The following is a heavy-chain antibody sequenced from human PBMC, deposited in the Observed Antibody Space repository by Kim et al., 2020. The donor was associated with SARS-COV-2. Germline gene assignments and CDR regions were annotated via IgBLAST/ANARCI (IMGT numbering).Heavy chain of an antibody. D-gene: IGHD3-3*02. V-gene: IGHV4-59*13. CDR3: ARAPPHFCGDALDI. CDR1: GGSISSYY. Sequence: SETLSLTCTVSGGSISSYYWSWIRQPPGKGLEWIGYIYYSGSTNYNPSLKSRVTISVDTSKNQFSLKLSSVTAADTAVYYCARAPPHFCGDALDIWGQGTMVTVSS. J-gene: IGHJ3*02. CDR2: IYYSGST.